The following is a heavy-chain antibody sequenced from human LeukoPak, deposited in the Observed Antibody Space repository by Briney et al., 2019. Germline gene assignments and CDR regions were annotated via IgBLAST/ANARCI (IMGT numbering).Heavy chain of an antibody. Sequence: PGRSLRLSCAASGFTFSSYGMHWVRQAPSKGLEWVAVIWYDGSNKYYADSVKGRFTISRDNSKNTLYLQMNSLRAEDTAVYYCARDCPYSSGWLNGMDVWGQGTTVTVSS. V-gene: IGHV3-33*01. CDR2: IWYDGSNK. CDR1: GFTFSSYG. CDR3: ARDCPYSSGWLNGMDV. J-gene: IGHJ6*02. D-gene: IGHD6-19*01.